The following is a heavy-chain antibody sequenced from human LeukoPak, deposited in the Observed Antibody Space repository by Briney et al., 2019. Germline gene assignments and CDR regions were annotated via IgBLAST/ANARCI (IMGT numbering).Heavy chain of an antibody. D-gene: IGHD2-2*01. Sequence: GGSLGLSWAASGFTFSSYWMHWVRQPPGKGLVWVSRINSDGSSTSYADSVKGRFTISRDNAKNTLYLQMNSLRAEDTAVYYCAREGGVVDFDYWGQGTLVTVSS. CDR3: AREGGVVDFDY. J-gene: IGHJ4*02. CDR2: INSDGSST. CDR1: GFTFSSYW. V-gene: IGHV3-74*01.